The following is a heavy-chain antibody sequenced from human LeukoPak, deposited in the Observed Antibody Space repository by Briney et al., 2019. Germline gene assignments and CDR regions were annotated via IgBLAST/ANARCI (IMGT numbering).Heavy chain of an antibody. J-gene: IGHJ3*02. CDR2: FDPEDGET. V-gene: IGHV1-24*01. CDR1: GYTLTELS. D-gene: IGHD3-10*01. CDR3: ATASSRIAMVRGVGGAFDI. Sequence: ASVKLSCNVSGYTLTELSMHWVRQAPGKGLDWMGGFDPEDGETIYAQKFQGRVTMTEDTSTDTAYMELSSLRSEDTAVYYCATASSRIAMVRGVGGAFDIWGQGTMVTVSS.